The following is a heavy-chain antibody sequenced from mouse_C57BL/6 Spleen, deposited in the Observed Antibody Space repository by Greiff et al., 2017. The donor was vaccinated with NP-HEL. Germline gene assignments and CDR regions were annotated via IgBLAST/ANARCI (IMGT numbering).Heavy chain of an antibody. CDR3: ARGYYGVDY. D-gene: IGHD1-1*01. J-gene: IGHJ2*01. Sequence: QVQLKQPGAELVRPGTSVKLSCKASGYTFTSYWMHWVKQRPGQGLEWIGVIDPSDSYTNYNQKFKGKATLTVDTSSSTAYMQLSSLTSEDSAVYYCARGYYGVDYWGQGTTLTVSS. V-gene: IGHV1-59*01. CDR2: IDPSDSYT. CDR1: GYTFTSYW.